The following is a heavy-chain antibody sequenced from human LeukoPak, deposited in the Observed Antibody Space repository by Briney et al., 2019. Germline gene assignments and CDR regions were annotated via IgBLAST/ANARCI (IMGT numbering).Heavy chain of an antibody. V-gene: IGHV3-64D*06. D-gene: IGHD6-19*01. J-gene: IGHJ4*02. CDR3: VKGGPYSGDCPDY. Sequence: SAISRDGGSTYHADSVKGRFAISRDNSKNTLYLEMTSLRPEDTAVYYCVKGGPYSGDCPDYWGQGTLVTVSS. CDR2: ISRDGGST.